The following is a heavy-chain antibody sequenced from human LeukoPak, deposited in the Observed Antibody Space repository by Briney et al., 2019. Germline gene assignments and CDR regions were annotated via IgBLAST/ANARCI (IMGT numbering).Heavy chain of an antibody. D-gene: IGHD3-3*01. V-gene: IGHV4-59*06. J-gene: IGHJ6*02. CDR1: GGSIRSYY. Sequence: SETLSLTCTVSGGSIRSYYWSWIRQPPGKGLEGIGYIYYSESTYYNPSLKSRVTISVDTSKNQFSLKLSSVTAADTAVYYCARRPGDFWSGYYYGMDVWGQGTTVTVSS. CDR3: ARRPGDFWSGYYYGMDV. CDR2: IYYSEST.